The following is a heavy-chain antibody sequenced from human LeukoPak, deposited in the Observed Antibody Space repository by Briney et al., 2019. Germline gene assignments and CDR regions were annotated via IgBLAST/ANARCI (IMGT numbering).Heavy chain of an antibody. J-gene: IGHJ3*02. CDR1: GGSISSGTYY. Sequence: SETLSLTCTVSGGSISSGTYYWSWIRQPAEKGLEWIGRISASGITNYNPSLKSRITISVDTSKNQFSLQLTSVTAADTAVYFCARTLLPATVGAFDTWGQGTVVTVSS. CDR2: ISASGIT. D-gene: IGHD2-2*01. CDR3: ARTLLPATVGAFDT. V-gene: IGHV4-61*02.